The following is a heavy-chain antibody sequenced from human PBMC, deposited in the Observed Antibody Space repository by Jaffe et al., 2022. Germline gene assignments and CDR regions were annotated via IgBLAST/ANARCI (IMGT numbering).Heavy chain of an antibody. V-gene: IGHV3-30*02. Sequence: QVQLVESGGGVVQPGGSLRLSCAASGFTFSSYGMHWVRQAPGKGLEWVAFIRYDGSNKYYADSVKGRFTISRDNSKNTLYLQMNSLRAEDTAVYYCAKDYVDLVEGYGDYRGYFQHWGQGTLVTVSS. CDR1: GFTFSSYG. CDR3: AKDYVDLVEGYGDYRGYFQH. J-gene: IGHJ1*01. CDR2: IRYDGSNK. D-gene: IGHD4-17*01.